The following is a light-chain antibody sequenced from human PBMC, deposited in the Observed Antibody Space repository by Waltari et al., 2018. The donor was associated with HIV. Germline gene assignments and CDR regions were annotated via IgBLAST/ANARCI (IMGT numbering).Light chain of an antibody. V-gene: IGLV2-14*01. CDR2: EVS. Sequence: SARTHPPSVTGSPAETITISGTSTSSYLQRHTCTSWYQQHPGTAPKLIIYEVSNRPSGVSNRFSGSKSGNSASLTITGLQAEDEADYYCRSYASSRTFVVFGGGTKLTVL. CDR1: SSYLQRHTC. CDR3: RSYASSRTFVV. J-gene: IGLJ2*01.